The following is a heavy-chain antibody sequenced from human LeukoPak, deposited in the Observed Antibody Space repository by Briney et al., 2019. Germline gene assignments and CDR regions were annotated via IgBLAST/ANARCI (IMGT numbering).Heavy chain of an antibody. Sequence: ETLSLTCAVYGGSFSGYYWSWIRQPPGKGLEWIGEINHSGSTNKNPSLKSRVTISVDTSKNQFSLKLSSVTAADAAVYYCASRRRRCHHNYYDSSGKRDAFDIWGQGTMVTVSS. CDR2: INHSGST. J-gene: IGHJ3*02. V-gene: IGHV4-34*01. CDR3: ASRRRRCHHNYYDSSGKRDAFDI. CDR1: GGSFSGYY. D-gene: IGHD3-22*01.